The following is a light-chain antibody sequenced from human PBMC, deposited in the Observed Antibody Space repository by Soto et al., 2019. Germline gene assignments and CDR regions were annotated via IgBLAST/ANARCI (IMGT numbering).Light chain of an antibody. Sequence: ETVMSQSPSTVSVSPGERATLSCRASQSVSSNLAWYQQKPGQAPRLLIYGASTRATAIPAGFSGSGSGTEFTLTISSLQSEDFAVYYCQQFHISRTFGQGTK. CDR1: QSVSSN. CDR3: QQFHISRT. J-gene: IGKJ1*01. V-gene: IGKV3-15*01. CDR2: GAS.